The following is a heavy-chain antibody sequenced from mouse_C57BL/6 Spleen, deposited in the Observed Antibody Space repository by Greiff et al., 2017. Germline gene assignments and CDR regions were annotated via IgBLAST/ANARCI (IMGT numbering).Heavy chain of an antibody. D-gene: IGHD1-1*01. CDR1: EYEFPSHD. CDR2: INSDGGST. J-gene: IGHJ1*03. V-gene: IGHV5-2*01. CDR3: ASITTVVALYWYFDV. Sequence: EVHLVESGGGLVQPGESLKLSCESNEYEFPSHDMSWVRKTPEKRLELVAAINSDGGSTYYPDTMERRFIISRDNTKKTLYLQMSSLRSEDTALYYCASITTVVALYWYFDVWGTGTTVTVSS.